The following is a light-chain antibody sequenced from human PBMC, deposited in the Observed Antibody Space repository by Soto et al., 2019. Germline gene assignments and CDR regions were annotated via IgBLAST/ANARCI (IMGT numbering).Light chain of an antibody. CDR2: DNN. CDR1: SSTIGNNY. Sequence: QSVLTQPPSVSAAPGQTVTISCSGSSSTIGNNYVSWYQHLPGTAPKLLIYDNNKRPSGIPDRFSGFKSGTSATLGITGLQTGDEADYHCGTWDTSLSVCYVFGTGTKLTVL. CDR3: GTWDTSLSVCYV. V-gene: IGLV1-51*01. J-gene: IGLJ1*01.